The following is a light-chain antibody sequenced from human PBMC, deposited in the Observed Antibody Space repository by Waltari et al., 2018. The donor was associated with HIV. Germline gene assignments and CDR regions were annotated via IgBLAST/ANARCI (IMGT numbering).Light chain of an antibody. CDR3: ASWDDKLDGWV. V-gene: IGLV1-44*01. CDR2: NND. CDR1: YSNIGSNT. J-gene: IGLJ3*02. Sequence: QSLLPQPPSASGTPGQRGTTSCSGSYSNIGSNTVNWHQQLPGSAPRALIYNNDQRPSGVPDRFSGSKSGTSASLAISGLQSEDQGDYYCASWDDKLDGWVFGGGTRLTVL.